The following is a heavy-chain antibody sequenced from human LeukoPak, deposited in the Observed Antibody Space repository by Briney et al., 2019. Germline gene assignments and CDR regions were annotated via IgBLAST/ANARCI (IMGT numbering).Heavy chain of an antibody. CDR2: ISGSGGST. J-gene: IGHJ6*02. D-gene: IGHD2-2*01. V-gene: IGHV3-23*01. CDR3: AKSSYYCSSASCYDPYYYGMDV. Sequence: GGSLRLSCAASGFTFSSYAMSWVRQAPGKGLEWVSAISGSGGSTYYADSVKGRFTISRDNSKNTLYLQMNSLRAEDTAVYYCAKSSYYCSSASCYDPYYYGMDVWGQGTTVTVSS. CDR1: GFTFSSYA.